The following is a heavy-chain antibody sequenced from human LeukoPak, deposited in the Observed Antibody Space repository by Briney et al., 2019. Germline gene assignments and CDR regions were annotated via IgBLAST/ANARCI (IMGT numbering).Heavy chain of an antibody. J-gene: IGHJ6*03. CDR1: GGTFSSYA. V-gene: IGHV1-69*06. CDR2: IIPIFGTA. D-gene: IGHD5-18*01. Sequence: SVKVSCKASGGTFSSYAISWVRQAPGQGLEWMGGIIPIFGTANYAQKFQGRVTITADKSTSTAYMELSSLRSEDTAVYYCASVDTAMVSSGYYYYYMDVWGKGTTVTVSS. CDR3: ASVDTAMVSSGYYYYYMDV.